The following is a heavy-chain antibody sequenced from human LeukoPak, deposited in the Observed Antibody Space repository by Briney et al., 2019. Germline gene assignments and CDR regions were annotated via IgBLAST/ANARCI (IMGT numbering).Heavy chain of an antibody. Sequence: GGSLRLSCAASGFTISSYWMSWVRQAPGKVLEWVANIKQDGSEKYYVDSVKGRFTISRDNAKNSLYLQMNSLRAEDTAVYYCARTYYDFWSLYSSYFDYWGKGTLVTVSS. CDR1: GFTISSYW. J-gene: IGHJ4*02. CDR2: IKQDGSEK. D-gene: IGHD3-3*01. V-gene: IGHV3-7*01. CDR3: ARTYYDFWSLYSSYFDY.